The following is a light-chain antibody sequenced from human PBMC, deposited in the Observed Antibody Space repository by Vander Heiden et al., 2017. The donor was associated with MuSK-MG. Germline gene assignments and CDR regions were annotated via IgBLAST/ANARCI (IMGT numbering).Light chain of an antibody. CDR3: QQEHSLPQT. CDR1: QAIGDH. V-gene: IGKV1-16*02. CDR2: AVS. Sequence: DIQMTQSPSSLSASVGDRVTITCRASQAIGDHIAWFQQKPGKPPKSLIYAVSSFQSGVPSKFSGSGSGTDFTLTISSLQPEDFATYYCQQEHSLPQTFGQGTKLDVK. J-gene: IGKJ2*01.